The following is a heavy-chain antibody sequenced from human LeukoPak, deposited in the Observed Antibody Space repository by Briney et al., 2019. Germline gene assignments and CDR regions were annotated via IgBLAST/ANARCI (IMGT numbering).Heavy chain of an antibody. CDR2: IKQDGSEK. V-gene: IGHV3-7*01. CDR1: GFTFSFYW. D-gene: IGHD5-12*01. CDR3: ARGPSGYHNT. Sequence: PGGSLRLACGASGFTFSFYWMTWVRQPPGKGREWVANIKQDGSEKYYLESVKGRFTISRDNSKNPLYLQMNRLRAEDTAVYYCARGPSGYHNTGGQGTLVTVSS. J-gene: IGHJ4*02.